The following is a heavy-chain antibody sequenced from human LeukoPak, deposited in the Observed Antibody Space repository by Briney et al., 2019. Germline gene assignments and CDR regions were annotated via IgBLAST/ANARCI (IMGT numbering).Heavy chain of an antibody. CDR2: ISYDESNK. V-gene: IGHV3-30*18. CDR3: AKDLGAYMDV. Sequence: GGSLRLSCAASGFTFSSYGMHWVRQAPGKGPEWVALISYDESNKYYADSVKGRFTISRDNSKNTLYLQMNSLRAEDTAVYYCAKDLGAYMDVWGKGTTVTISS. CDR1: GFTFSSYG. J-gene: IGHJ6*03.